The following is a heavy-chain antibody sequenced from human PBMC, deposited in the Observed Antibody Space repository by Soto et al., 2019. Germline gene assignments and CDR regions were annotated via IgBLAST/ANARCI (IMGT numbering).Heavy chain of an antibody. CDR1: GFTFRHYG. J-gene: IGHJ4*02. CDR2: IIYDGTNK. V-gene: IGHV3-30*18. CDR3: AKDFSEKVFDF. Sequence: GGSLRLSCVASGFTFRHYGMHWVRQAPGKGLEWAALIIYDGTNKYYADSVKGRFTISRDNSRNTVYLQMDSLRPEDTAVYYCAKDFSEKVFDFWGQGTLVTVSS.